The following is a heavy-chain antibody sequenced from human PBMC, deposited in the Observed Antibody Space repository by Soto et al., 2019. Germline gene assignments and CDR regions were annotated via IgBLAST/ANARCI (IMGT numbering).Heavy chain of an antibody. V-gene: IGHV1-69*13. J-gene: IGHJ6*02. D-gene: IGHD2-2*01. CDR1: GGTFSSYA. CDR2: IIPIFGTA. CDR3: ARGFSPYCSSTSCYPSYYYYGMDV. Sequence: SVKVSCKASGGTFSSYAVSWVRQAPGQGLEWMGGIIPIFGTANYAQKFQGRVTITADESTSTAYMELSSLRSEDTAVYYCARGFSPYCSSTSCYPSYYYYGMDVWGQGTTVTVSS.